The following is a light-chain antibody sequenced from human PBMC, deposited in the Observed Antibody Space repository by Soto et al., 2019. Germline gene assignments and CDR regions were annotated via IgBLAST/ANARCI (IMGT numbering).Light chain of an antibody. CDR1: QSVTTS. Sequence: EIVLTQSPDTLSLSPGERATLSCRASQSVTTSLAWYQQKTGQPPRLLISGASRRATGIPDRFSGSGSETDFTLTINRLEPEDFALYYCHQYGTAPLTFGPGTKVDIK. J-gene: IGKJ3*01. CDR2: GAS. V-gene: IGKV3-20*01. CDR3: HQYGTAPLT.